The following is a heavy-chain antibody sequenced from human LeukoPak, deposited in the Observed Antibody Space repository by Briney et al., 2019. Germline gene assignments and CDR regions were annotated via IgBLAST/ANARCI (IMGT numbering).Heavy chain of an antibody. Sequence: GGSLRLSCAASGFTFSSYSMNWVRQAPGKGLEWVSGINWNGGSTGYADSVKGRFTISRDNAKNSLYLQMNSLRAEDTALYYCARGGTTDYFDYWGQGTLVTVSS. CDR3: ARGGTTDYFDY. J-gene: IGHJ4*02. CDR1: GFTFSSYS. CDR2: INWNGGST. D-gene: IGHD4-17*01. V-gene: IGHV3-20*04.